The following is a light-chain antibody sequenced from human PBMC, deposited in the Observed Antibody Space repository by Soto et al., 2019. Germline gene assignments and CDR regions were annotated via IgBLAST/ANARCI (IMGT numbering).Light chain of an antibody. Sequence: QSVLTQPRSVSGSPGQSGTISCIGTSSDVGGYNYVSWYQQHPGKAPKLMIYDVSKRPSGVPDRFSGFKSGNTASLAISGLQAEDEADYSCCSHAGTYIYVFGTGTKVTVL. V-gene: IGLV2-11*01. CDR2: DVS. J-gene: IGLJ1*01. CDR3: CSHAGTYIYV. CDR1: SSDVGGYNY.